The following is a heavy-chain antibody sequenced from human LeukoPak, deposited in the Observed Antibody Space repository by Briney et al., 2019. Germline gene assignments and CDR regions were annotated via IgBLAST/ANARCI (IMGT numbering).Heavy chain of an antibody. Sequence: PSETLSLTCTVSGGSISSGSYYWSWIRQPAGKGLEWIGRIYTSGSTNYNPSLKSRVTISVDTSKNQFSLKLSSVTAADTAVYYCARRTYSNYDYYFDYWGQGTLVTVSS. CDR1: GGSISSGSYY. V-gene: IGHV4-61*02. CDR3: ARRTYSNYDYYFDY. J-gene: IGHJ4*02. CDR2: IYTSGST. D-gene: IGHD4-11*01.